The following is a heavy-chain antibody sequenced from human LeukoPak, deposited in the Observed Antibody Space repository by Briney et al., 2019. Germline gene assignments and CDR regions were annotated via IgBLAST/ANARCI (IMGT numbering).Heavy chain of an antibody. D-gene: IGHD2-15*01. Sequence: GESLKISCKGSGYSFTSYWIGWVRQMPGKGLEWMGIIYPGDSDTRYSPSFQGQVTISADKSISTPYLQWSSLKASDTAMYYCARHSGGGAAPDYYMDVWGKGTTVTISS. CDR1: GYSFTSYW. CDR2: IYPGDSDT. J-gene: IGHJ6*03. V-gene: IGHV5-51*01. CDR3: ARHSGGGAAPDYYMDV.